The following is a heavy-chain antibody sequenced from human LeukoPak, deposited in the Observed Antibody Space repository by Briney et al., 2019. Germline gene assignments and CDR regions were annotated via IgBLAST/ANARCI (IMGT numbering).Heavy chain of an antibody. D-gene: IGHD3-3*01. CDR2: IKQDGSEK. Sequence: PGGSLRLSCAASGFTFSSHWMSWVRQAPGKGLEWVANIKQDGSEKYYVDSVKGRFTISRDNAKYSLYLQMNSLRAEDTAVYYCARDKYYDFWSGYSFDYWGQGTLVTVSS. CDR3: ARDKYYDFWSGYSFDY. CDR1: GFTFSSHW. J-gene: IGHJ4*02. V-gene: IGHV3-7*01.